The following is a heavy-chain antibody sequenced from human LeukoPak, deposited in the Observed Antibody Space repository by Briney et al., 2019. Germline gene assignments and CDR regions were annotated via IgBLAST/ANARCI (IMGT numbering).Heavy chain of an antibody. Sequence: PSGTLSLTCTVSGGSISSGGYYWSWIRQHPGKGLEWIGYIYYSGSTYYNPSLKSRVTISVDTSKNQFSLKLSPVTAADTAVYYCARDLTVVAALAPFPEHAFDIWGQGTMVTVSS. CDR3: ARDLTVVAALAPFPEHAFDI. J-gene: IGHJ3*02. CDR1: GGSISSGGYY. D-gene: IGHD2-15*01. CDR2: IYYSGST. V-gene: IGHV4-31*03.